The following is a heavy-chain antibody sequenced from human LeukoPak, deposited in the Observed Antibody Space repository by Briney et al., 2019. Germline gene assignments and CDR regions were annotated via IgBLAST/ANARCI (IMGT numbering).Heavy chain of an antibody. J-gene: IGHJ4*02. D-gene: IGHD1-26*01. Sequence: GGSLRLSCAASGFRFSGFSMNWVRQAPGKGLEWVAVISYDGSNKYYADSVKGRFTISRDNSKNTLYLQMNSLRAEDTAVYYCAKGGSYYDSFDYWGQGTLVTVSS. V-gene: IGHV3-30*18. CDR2: ISYDGSNK. CDR1: GFRFSGFS. CDR3: AKGGSYYDSFDY.